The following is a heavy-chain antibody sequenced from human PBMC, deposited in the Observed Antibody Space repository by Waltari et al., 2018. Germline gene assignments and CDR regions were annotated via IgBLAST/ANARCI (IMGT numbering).Heavy chain of an antibody. J-gene: IGHJ4*02. CDR3: ATGSWPFDY. CDR2: FDPEDGET. V-gene: IGHV1-24*01. D-gene: IGHD1-26*01. Sequence: QVQLVQSGAEVQKPGASVKVSCQASGYTFTGYSLHWVRQAPGKGLEWMGGFDPEDGETIYAQKFQGRVTMTEDTSTDTAYMELSSLRSEDTAGYYCATGSWPFDYWGQGTLVTVSS. CDR1: GYTFTGYS.